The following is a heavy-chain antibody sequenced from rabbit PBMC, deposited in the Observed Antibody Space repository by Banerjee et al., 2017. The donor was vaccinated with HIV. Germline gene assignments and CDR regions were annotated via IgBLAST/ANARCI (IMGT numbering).Heavy chain of an antibody. CDR2: INTSSGDT. CDR1: GFDFSRYG. J-gene: IGHJ6*01. V-gene: IGHV1S45*01. CDR3: ARDLAAVTGWNFGL. Sequence: QEQLVESGGGLVQPGGSLKLSCKASGFDFSRYGVSWVRQAPGKGLEWIACINTSSGDTVYATWAKGRFTISKASWTTVTLQMTSLTAADTATYFCARDLAAVTGWNFGLWGPGTLVTVS. D-gene: IGHD7-1*01.